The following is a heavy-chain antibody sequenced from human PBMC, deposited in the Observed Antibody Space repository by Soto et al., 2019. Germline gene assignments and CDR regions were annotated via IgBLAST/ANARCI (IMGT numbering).Heavy chain of an antibody. CDR3: TTGQRPIRFLEWLSRYYFDY. CDR2: YDPEDGET. D-gene: IGHD3-3*01. V-gene: IGHV1-24*01. J-gene: IGHJ4*02. CDR1: AYTLVELS. Sequence: QLQLVQSGPEVKKPGASVKVSCKVSAYTLVELSMHWVRQAPGKGLEWMGGYDPEDGETIYAQTFQGRVTMTEDTSTDTAYMELSSLRSEDTAVYYCTTGQRPIRFLEWLSRYYFDYWGQGTLVTVSS.